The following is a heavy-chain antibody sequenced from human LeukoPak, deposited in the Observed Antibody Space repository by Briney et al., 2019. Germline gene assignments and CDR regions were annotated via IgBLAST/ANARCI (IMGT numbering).Heavy chain of an antibody. J-gene: IGHJ4*02. CDR2: IRSKAFGETA. CDR3: TRDRGSSTLGDY. V-gene: IGHV3-49*04. D-gene: IGHD7-27*01. Sequence: PGGSLRLSCTVSGFTFGDYAINWVRQAPGKGLECVGFIRSKAFGETAEYAASVKGRFTISRDDSNSIAYLQMHNLKTEDTAVYYCTRDRGSSTLGDYWGQGTLVTVSS. CDR1: GFTFGDYA.